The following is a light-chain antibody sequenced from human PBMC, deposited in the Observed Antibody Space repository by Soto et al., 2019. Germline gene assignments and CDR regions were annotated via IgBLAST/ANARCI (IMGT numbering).Light chain of an antibody. V-gene: IGKV3-20*01. J-gene: IGKJ1*01. Sequence: EIVLTQSPGTLSLSPGEGATLSCRANQSVSSSYLAWYQQKPGQAPRLLIYGASSRATGIPDRFSGSGSGTDFTLTISRLEPEDFAVYYCQQYGSSPITFGQGTKVDIK. CDR3: QQYGSSPIT. CDR1: QSVSSSY. CDR2: GAS.